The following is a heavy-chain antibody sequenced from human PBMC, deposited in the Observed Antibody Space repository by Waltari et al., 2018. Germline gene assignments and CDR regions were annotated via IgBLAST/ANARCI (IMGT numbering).Heavy chain of an antibody. Sequence: QVQLQQWGAGLLKPSETLSLTCAVYGGSFSGYYWSWIRQPPGKGLEWIGEINHRGSTHYNPSLKSRVTRSVDTSKNQFSLKLSSVTAADTAVYYCARWWFAGYDFWSGYYVYGMDVWGQGTTVTVSS. CDR3: ARWWFAGYDFWSGYYVYGMDV. J-gene: IGHJ6*02. V-gene: IGHV4-34*01. CDR1: GGSFSGYY. CDR2: INHRGST. D-gene: IGHD3-3*01.